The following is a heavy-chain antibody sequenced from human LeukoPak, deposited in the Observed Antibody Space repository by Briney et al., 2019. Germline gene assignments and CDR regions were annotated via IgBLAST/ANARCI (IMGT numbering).Heavy chain of an antibody. V-gene: IGHV3-30*18. CDR3: AKARLPPLESSGWTDAFDI. Sequence: GGSLRLSCAASGFTFSSYGMHWVRQAPGKGLEWVAVISYDGSNKYYADSVKGRFTISRDNSKNTLYLQMNSLRAEDTAVYYCAKARLPPLESSGWTDAFDIWGQGTMVTVSS. CDR1: GFTFSSYG. CDR2: ISYDGSNK. J-gene: IGHJ3*02. D-gene: IGHD6-19*01.